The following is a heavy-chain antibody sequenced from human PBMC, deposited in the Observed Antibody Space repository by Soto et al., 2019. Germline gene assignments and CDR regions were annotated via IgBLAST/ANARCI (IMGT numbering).Heavy chain of an antibody. CDR3: AKYRPWEHIGADFDY. D-gene: IGHD1-26*01. CDR2: ISPDGSDV. J-gene: IGHJ4*02. CDR1: GFPFTNYW. Sequence: PGGSLRLSCAASGFPFTNYWMNWVRQTPGKGLMWVSRISPDGSDVGYADSVEGRFTISRDNSKNTLYLQMNSLRAEDTAVYYCAKYRPWEHIGADFDYWCQGTLVNVSS. V-gene: IGHV3-74*01.